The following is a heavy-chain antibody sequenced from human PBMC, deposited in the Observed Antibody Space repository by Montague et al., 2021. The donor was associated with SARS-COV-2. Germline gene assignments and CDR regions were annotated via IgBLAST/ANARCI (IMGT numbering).Heavy chain of an antibody. CDR2: ISLSGGST. Sequence: SRRLSCAASGFTFSTFAMSWVRQAPGKGLEWVSAISLSGGSTYYADSVKGRFTISRDNSKNTLYLQMNSLRAEDTAVYYCAKEGDYDILTGYYPNRRYFDYWGQGTLVTVSS. V-gene: IGHV3-23*01. J-gene: IGHJ4*02. CDR1: GFTFSTFA. CDR3: AKEGDYDILTGYYPNRRYFDY. D-gene: IGHD3-9*01.